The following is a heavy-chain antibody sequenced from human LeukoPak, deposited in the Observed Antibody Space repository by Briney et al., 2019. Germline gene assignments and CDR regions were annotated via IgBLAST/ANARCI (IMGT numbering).Heavy chain of an antibody. CDR3: ARDMYYYDSSGYFRIFDY. Sequence: SETLSLTCTVSGGSISSYYWSWIRQPAGEGLEWIGRIYTSGSTNYNPSLKSRVTMSVDTSKNQFSLKLSSVTAADTAVYYCARDMYYYDSSGYFRIFDYWGQGTLVTVSS. CDR1: GGSISSYY. V-gene: IGHV4-4*07. D-gene: IGHD3-22*01. CDR2: IYTSGST. J-gene: IGHJ4*02.